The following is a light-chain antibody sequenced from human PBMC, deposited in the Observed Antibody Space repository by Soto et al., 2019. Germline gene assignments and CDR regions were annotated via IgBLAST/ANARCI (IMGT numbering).Light chain of an antibody. J-gene: IGLJ1*01. V-gene: IGLV2-11*01. CDR1: SSDVGGYNY. CDR2: DVS. Sequence: QSVLTQPRSVSGSPGQSVTISCTGTSSDVGGYNYVSWYQQHPGKAPKLMIYDVSKRPSGVPDRFSGSKSGNTASLTISGLQAEDEADYYCCSYAGSYIRYVFGTGTKVTVL. CDR3: CSYAGSYIRYV.